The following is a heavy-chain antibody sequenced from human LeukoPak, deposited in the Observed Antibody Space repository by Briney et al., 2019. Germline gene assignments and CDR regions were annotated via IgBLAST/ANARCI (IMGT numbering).Heavy chain of an antibody. CDR3: ARGRYGYYDSSGYYET. CDR2: IIPILGIA. J-gene: IGHJ4*02. CDR1: GGTFSSYA. Sequence: SVKVSCKASGGTFSSYAISWVRQAPGQGLEWMGRIIPILGIANYAQKFQGRVTITADKSTSTAYMELSSLRSEDTAVYYCARGRYGYYDSSGYYETWGQGTLVTVSS. D-gene: IGHD3-22*01. V-gene: IGHV1-69*04.